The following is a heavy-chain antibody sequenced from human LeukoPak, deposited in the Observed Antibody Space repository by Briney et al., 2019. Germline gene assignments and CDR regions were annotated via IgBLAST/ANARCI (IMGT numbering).Heavy chain of an antibody. CDR1: GYTFTGYY. D-gene: IGHD6-13*01. CDR2: INPNSGGT. Sequence: ASVKVSCKASGYTFTGYYMHWVRQAPGQGLEWMGWINPNSGGTNYAQKFQGRVTMTRDTSISTAYMELSRLRSDDTAVYYCARDGVLYSSSWYWYLDLWGRGTLVTVSS. CDR3: ARDGVLYSSSWYWYLDL. V-gene: IGHV1-2*02. J-gene: IGHJ2*01.